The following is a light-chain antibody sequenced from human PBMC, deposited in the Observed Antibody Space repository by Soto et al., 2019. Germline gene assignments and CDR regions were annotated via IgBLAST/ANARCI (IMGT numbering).Light chain of an antibody. J-gene: IGKJ5*01. CDR3: QQYYSTPIP. CDR2: WAS. CDR1: QSVLYSSNNKNY. V-gene: IGKV4-1*01. Sequence: DIVMTQSPDSLAVSLGERATINCKSSQSVLYSSNNKNYLAWYQQKPGQPPKLLIYWASTREFGVPDRFSGSGSGTDFTLTISSLQAEDVAVYYCQQYYSTPIPFGQGTRLEIK.